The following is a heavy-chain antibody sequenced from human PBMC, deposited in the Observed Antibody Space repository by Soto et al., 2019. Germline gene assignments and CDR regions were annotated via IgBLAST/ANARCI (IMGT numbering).Heavy chain of an antibody. CDR1: GDSVSSNSAA. CDR3: ARGDVIDI. CDR2: TYYRSKWKT. D-gene: IGHD3-16*01. J-gene: IGHJ3*02. Sequence: SQTLSLTCAISGDSVSSNSAAWNWVRQAPSRGLEWLGRTYYRSKWKTDYAVSVRGRITISPDTSKNQFSLQLNYVTPGDTAVYYCARGDVIDIWGRGTMVTVSS. V-gene: IGHV6-1*01.